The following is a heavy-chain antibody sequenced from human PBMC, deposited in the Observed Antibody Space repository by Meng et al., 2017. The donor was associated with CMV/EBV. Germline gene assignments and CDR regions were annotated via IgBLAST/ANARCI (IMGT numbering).Heavy chain of an antibody. V-gene: IGHV1-2*02. CDR3: ARVMGHYGGNSGGY. CDR2: INPNSGGT. CDR1: GGTFSSYA. Sequence: ASVKVSCKASGGTFSSYAISWVRQAPGQGLEWMGWINPNSGGTNYAQKFQGRDTMTRDTSISTAYMELSRLRSDDTAVYYCARVMGHYGGNSGGYWGQGTLVTVSS. J-gene: IGHJ4*02. D-gene: IGHD4-23*01.